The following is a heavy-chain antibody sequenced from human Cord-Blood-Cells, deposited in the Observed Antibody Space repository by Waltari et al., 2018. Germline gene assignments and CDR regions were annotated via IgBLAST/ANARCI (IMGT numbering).Heavy chain of an antibody. CDR2: ISSSSSYI. CDR3: ASLPFHDAFDI. J-gene: IGHJ3*02. CDR1: GSTFSSYS. V-gene: IGHV3-21*01. Sequence: EVQLVESGGGLVKPGGSLRLSCAASGSTFSSYSMTWVRQAPGKGLEWVSSISSSSSYIYYADSVKGRFTISRDNAKNSLYLQMNSLRAEDTAVYYCASLPFHDAFDIWGQGTMVTVSS.